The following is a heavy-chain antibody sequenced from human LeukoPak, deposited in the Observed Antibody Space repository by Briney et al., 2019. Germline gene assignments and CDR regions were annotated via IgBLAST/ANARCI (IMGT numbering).Heavy chain of an antibody. CDR2: ISAYSGNT. V-gene: IGHV1-18*01. CDR1: GYTFSNYG. Sequence: ASVKVSCKSSGYTFSNYGLSWVRQAPGQGLEWMGWISAYSGNTKYARKFQGRVTMTTDTSTTTAYMELRSLRSDDTAVYYCARDGTFYSGSYSYYFDYWGQGTQVTVSS. CDR3: ARDGTFYSGSYSYYFDY. D-gene: IGHD1-26*01. J-gene: IGHJ4*02.